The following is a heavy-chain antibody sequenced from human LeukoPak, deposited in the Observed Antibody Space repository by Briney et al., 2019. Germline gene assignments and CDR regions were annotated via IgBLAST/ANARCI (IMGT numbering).Heavy chain of an antibody. D-gene: IGHD6-19*01. V-gene: IGHV4-39*01. CDR3: ARQWLVLSYYYYYMDV. J-gene: IGHJ6*03. Sequence: LETLSLTCTVSGGSISSSSYYWGWIRQPPGKGLEWIGSIYYSGSTYYNPSLKSRVTISVDTSKNQFSLKLSSVTAADTAVYYCARQWLVLSYYYYYMDVWGKGTTVTVSS. CDR1: GGSISSSSYY. CDR2: IYYSGST.